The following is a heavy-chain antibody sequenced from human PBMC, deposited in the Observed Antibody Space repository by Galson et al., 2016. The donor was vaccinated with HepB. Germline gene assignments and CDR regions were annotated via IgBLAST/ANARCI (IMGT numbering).Heavy chain of an antibody. D-gene: IGHD3-16*01. Sequence: SLRLSCAASGFTFSIYAMRWVRQAPGKGLEWISVIRGSGGTTYYADSVKGRFTISRDNSKKTLYLQMTSLRPEDSAVYFCARNDDQGVGGNHGMDVWGQGTTVTVSS. J-gene: IGHJ6*02. CDR3: ARNDDQGVGGNHGMDV. CDR1: GFTFSIYA. CDR2: IRGSGGTT. V-gene: IGHV3-23*01.